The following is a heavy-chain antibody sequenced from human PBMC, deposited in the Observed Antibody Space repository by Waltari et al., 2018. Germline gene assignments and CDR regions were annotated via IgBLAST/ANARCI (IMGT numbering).Heavy chain of an antibody. CDR2: IKQDGSEK. CDR1: GFTFSNYW. V-gene: IGHV3-7*03. Sequence: EVQLVESGGGLVQPGGSLRLSCAASGFTFSNYWMSWVRQAPGEGVEWVANIKQDGSEKDYVDSVKGRFTISRDNAKNSLYLQMNSLGAEDTAVYYCGRDRGYGQSDSWGQGTLVTVSS. CDR3: GRDRGYGQSDS. D-gene: IGHD5-18*01. J-gene: IGHJ4*02.